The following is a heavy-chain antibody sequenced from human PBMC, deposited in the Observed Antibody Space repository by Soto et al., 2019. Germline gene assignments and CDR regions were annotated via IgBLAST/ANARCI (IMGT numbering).Heavy chain of an antibody. CDR2: IYYSGST. V-gene: IGHV4-31*03. CDR3: ARVRLGELSSLFDY. Sequence: PSETLSLTCTVSGGSISSGGYYWSWIRQHPGKGLEWIGYIYYSGSTYYNPSLKSRVTISVGTSKNQFSLKLSSVTAADTAVYYCARVRLGELSSLFDYWGQGTLVTVS. D-gene: IGHD3-16*02. J-gene: IGHJ4*02. CDR1: GGSISSGGYY.